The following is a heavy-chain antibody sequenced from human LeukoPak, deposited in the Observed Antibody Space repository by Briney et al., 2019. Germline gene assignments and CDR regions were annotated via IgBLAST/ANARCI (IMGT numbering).Heavy chain of an antibody. J-gene: IGHJ5*02. D-gene: IGHD3-10*01. CDR1: GGSISSYY. V-gene: IGHV4-59*01. Sequence: SETLSVTCTVSGGSISSYYWSWIRQPPGKGPEWIGYIYSSGSTNYNPSLRSRVTISVDTSKNQFSLKLSSVTAADTAVYYCARDRHGSGSAHTFDPWGQGTLVSVSS. CDR2: IYSSGST. CDR3: ARDRHGSGSAHTFDP.